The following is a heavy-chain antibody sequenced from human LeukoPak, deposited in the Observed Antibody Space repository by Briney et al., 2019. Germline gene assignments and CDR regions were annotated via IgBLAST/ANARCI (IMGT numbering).Heavy chain of an antibody. V-gene: IGHV1-24*01. D-gene: IGHD3-22*01. CDR2: FDPEDGET. Sequence: SVKVSCKVSGYTLTELSMHWVRQAPGKGLEWMGGFDPEDGETIYAQKFQGRVTMTEDTSTDTAYMELSSLSSEDTAVYYCATANSLYSYYYDSSGYYGLDYWGQGTLVTVSS. CDR3: ATANSLYSYYYDSSGYYGLDY. CDR1: GYTLTELS. J-gene: IGHJ4*02.